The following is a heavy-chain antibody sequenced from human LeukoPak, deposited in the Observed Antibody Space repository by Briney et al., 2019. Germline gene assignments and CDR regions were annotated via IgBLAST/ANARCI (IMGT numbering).Heavy chain of an antibody. V-gene: IGHV1-2*02. D-gene: IGHD1-26*01. CDR2: INPNSGGT. J-gene: IGHJ4*02. Sequence: ASVKVSCKASGYTFTGYYMHWVRQAPGQGLEWMGWINPNSGGTNYAQKFQGRVTMTRDTSISTAYMELSRLRSDDTAVYYCASGSYFGGVSYGGIDYWGQGTLVTVSS. CDR3: ASGSYFGGVSYGGIDY. CDR1: GYTFTGYY.